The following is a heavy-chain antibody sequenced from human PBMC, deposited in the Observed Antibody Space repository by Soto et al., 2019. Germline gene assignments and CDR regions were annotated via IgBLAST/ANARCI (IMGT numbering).Heavy chain of an antibody. CDR1: GFTFSDYY. Sequence: QVQLVESGGGLVKPGGSLRLSCAASGFTFSDYYMSWIRQAPGKGLEWVSYISNSGRTLYYADSMKGRFTISRDNAKNSLYLQMNRLRSEDTAVYYCASYLVAVSGGVYSSSSGGYFFDFWGQGTLVTVSS. V-gene: IGHV3-11*01. J-gene: IGHJ4*02. CDR2: ISNSGRTL. D-gene: IGHD6-6*01. CDR3: ASYLVAVSGGVYSSSSGGYFFDF.